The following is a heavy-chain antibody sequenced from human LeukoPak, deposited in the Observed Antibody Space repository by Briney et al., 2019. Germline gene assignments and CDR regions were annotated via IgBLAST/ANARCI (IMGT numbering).Heavy chain of an antibody. V-gene: IGHV3-15*01. Sequence: GGSLRLSCVASGFAVGSNYMSWVRQAPGKGLEWVGRLKSKTDGGTTDYAAPVKGRFTVSRDDSKNILYLQMNSLKIEDTAVYYCTTRNSSGWYDYWGQGTLSPSPQ. CDR1: GFAVGSNY. CDR2: LKSKTDGGTT. D-gene: IGHD6-19*01. J-gene: IGHJ4*02. CDR3: TTRNSSGWYDY.